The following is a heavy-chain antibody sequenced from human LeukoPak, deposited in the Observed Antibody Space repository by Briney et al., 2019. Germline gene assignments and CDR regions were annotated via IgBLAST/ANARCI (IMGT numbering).Heavy chain of an antibody. CDR3: ARDFWATNYYYGMDV. CDR1: GFTFSSYA. CDR2: ISGSGDSV. V-gene: IGHV3-23*01. Sequence: PGGSLRLSCAASGFTFSSYAMAWVRQAPGKGLECVSAISGSGDSVRHADSVQGRFIISRDNSKSTLYLQMDNLRAEDTALYYCARDFWATNYYYGMDVWGQGTTVTVSS. D-gene: IGHD3-3*01. J-gene: IGHJ6*02.